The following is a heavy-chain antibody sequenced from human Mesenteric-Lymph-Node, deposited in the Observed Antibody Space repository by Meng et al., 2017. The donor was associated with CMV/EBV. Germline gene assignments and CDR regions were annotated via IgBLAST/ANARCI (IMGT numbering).Heavy chain of an antibody. CDR1: GFTVSSNF. CDR3: ARGLNGMDV. J-gene: IGHJ6*02. CDR2: IIPGDNT. Sequence: GSLKISCAASGFTVSSNFMSWVRQAPGTGLEWVSVIIPGDNTYYADSVRGRFTISRDNSKNTLYLQMNSLRVEDTAVYYCARGLNGMDVWGQGTTVTVSS. V-gene: IGHV3-53*01.